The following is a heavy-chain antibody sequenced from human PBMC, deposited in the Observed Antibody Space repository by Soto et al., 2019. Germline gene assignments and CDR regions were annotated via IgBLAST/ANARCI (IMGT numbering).Heavy chain of an antibody. V-gene: IGHV3-30*18. Sequence: QVQLVESGGGVVQPGRSLRLSCAASGFTFSSYGMHWVRQAPGKGLEWVAVISYDGSNKYYADSVKGRFTISRDNSKNTLYLQMNSLRAEDTAVYYCAKGTQYSSSSVGWFDPWGQGTLVTVSS. CDR2: ISYDGSNK. CDR3: AKGTQYSSSSVGWFDP. D-gene: IGHD6-13*01. CDR1: GFTFSSYG. J-gene: IGHJ5*02.